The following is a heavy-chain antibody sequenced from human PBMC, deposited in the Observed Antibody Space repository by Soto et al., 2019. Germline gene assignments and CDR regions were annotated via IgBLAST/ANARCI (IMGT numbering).Heavy chain of an antibody. V-gene: IGHV3-33*01. CDR2: IWYDGSNK. CDR1: GFTFSSYG. CDR3: ARDHQEAYSGSYFGPLDY. J-gene: IGHJ4*02. Sequence: QVQLVESGGGVVQPGRSLRLSCAASGFTFSSYGMHWVRQAPGKGLEWVAVIWYDGSNKYYADSVKGRFTISRDNSKNTLYLQMNSLRAEDTAVYYCARDHQEAYSGSYFGPLDYWGQGTLVTVSS. D-gene: IGHD1-26*01.